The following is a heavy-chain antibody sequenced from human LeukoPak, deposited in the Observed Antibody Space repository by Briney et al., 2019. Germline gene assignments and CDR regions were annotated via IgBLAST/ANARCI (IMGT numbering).Heavy chain of an antibody. CDR3: AREMVRGFDP. D-gene: IGHD3-10*01. V-gene: IGHV4-61*01. J-gene: IGHJ5*02. Sequence: SETLSLTCTVSGGSVSSGSYYWSWIRQPPGKGLEWIGCIYYSGSTNYNPSLKSRVTISVDTSKNQFSLKLSSVTAADTAVYYCAREMVRGFDPWGQGTLVTVSS. CDR1: GGSVSSGSYY. CDR2: IYYSGST.